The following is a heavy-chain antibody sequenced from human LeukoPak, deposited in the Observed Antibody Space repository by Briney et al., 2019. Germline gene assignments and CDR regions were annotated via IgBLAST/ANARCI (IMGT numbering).Heavy chain of an antibody. CDR1: GFIFSNYA. V-gene: IGHV3-23*01. J-gene: IGHJ4*02. Sequence: TGGSLRLSCAASGFIFSNYAMSWVRQAPGKGLEWVSAIGGSGGSTFYADSVKGRFTISRDNSRKTLYLQMNSLRAEDTAVYYCAKTGGHYYDCSASYYPDYWGQGTLVTVSS. D-gene: IGHD3-22*01. CDR3: AKTGGHYYDCSASYYPDY. CDR2: IGGSGGST.